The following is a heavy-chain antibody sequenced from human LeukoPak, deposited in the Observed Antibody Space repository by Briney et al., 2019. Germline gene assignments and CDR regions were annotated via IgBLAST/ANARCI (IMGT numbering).Heavy chain of an antibody. CDR3: ARDVADCSSTNCYSHYYYMDV. J-gene: IGHJ6*03. Sequence: SETLSLTCTVSGGSISSYYWSWLRQPPGKGLEGIGYIYYSGSTNYNPSLKSRVTISVDTSKNQFSLKLSSVTAADTAVYYRARDVADCSSTNCYSHYYYMDVWGKGTTVTVSS. CDR1: GGSISSYY. CDR2: IYYSGST. D-gene: IGHD2-2*01. V-gene: IGHV4-59*01.